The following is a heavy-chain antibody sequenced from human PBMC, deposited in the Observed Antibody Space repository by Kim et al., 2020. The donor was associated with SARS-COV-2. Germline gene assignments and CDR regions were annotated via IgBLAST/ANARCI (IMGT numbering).Heavy chain of an antibody. CDR3: TKGGFGMQSFFNVPLY. Sequence: GGSLRLSCTASGFTFSNDAMAWVRQAPGKGLEWVSGISGRGDRTYYADYVKGRFTISRDNSKDTLYLQMNCLRADDTATYYCTKGGFGMQSFFNVPLYWGQGKMVTVSS. J-gene: IGHJ4*02. V-gene: IGHV3-23*01. CDR1: GFTFSNDA. CDR2: ISGRGDRT. D-gene: IGHD3-10*01.